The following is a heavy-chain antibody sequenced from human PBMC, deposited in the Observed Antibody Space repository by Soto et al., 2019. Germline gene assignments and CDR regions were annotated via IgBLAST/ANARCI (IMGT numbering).Heavy chain of an antibody. V-gene: IGHV3-11*06. J-gene: IGHJ5*02. CDR3: VRGGGGGLFDP. CDR2: ISPGSRYP. CDR1: GFTFGDSY. D-gene: IGHD2-15*01. Sequence: GGSLRPSCAGSGFTFGDSYMSWIRQAPGKGLEWLSYISPGSRYPAYADSVKGRFTISRDNAKRSLYLQMMSLTAEDTAIYYCVRGGGGGLFDPWGQGTMVTVSS.